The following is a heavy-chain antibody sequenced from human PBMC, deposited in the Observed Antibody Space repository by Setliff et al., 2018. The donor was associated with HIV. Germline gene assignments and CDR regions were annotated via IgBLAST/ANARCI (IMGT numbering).Heavy chain of an antibody. D-gene: IGHD3-3*01. J-gene: IGHJ6*03. Sequence: ASVKVSCKASGGTFSSYAISWVRQAPGQGLEWIGGIIPIFGTANYAQKFQGRVTMTRDTSTSTLYMELSSLRSEDTAVYYCARDGHYNFWSGYGYYYYHMDVWGKGTTVTVSS. V-gene: IGHV1-69*05. CDR2: IIPIFGTA. CDR1: GGTFSSYA. CDR3: ARDGHYNFWSGYGYYYYHMDV.